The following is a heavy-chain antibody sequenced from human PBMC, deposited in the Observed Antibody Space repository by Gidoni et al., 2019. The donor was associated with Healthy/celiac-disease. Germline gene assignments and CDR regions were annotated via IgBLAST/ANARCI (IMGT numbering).Heavy chain of an antibody. CDR3: TRGLRGYSYGSDY. D-gene: IGHD5-18*01. J-gene: IGHJ4*02. V-gene: IGHV3-49*03. CDR2: IRSKADGGTT. Sequence: EVQLVESGGGLVQPGRSLRLSCTASGFTFVDYAMSWFRQAPGKGLEWGGVIRSKADGGTTEYAASVKGRFTISRDDSKSIAYLQMNSLKTEDTAVYYCTRGLRGYSYGSDYWGQGTLVTVSS. CDR1: GFTFVDYA.